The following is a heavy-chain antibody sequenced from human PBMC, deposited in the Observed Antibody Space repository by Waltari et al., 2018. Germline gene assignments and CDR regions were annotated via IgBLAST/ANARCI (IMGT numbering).Heavy chain of an antibody. D-gene: IGHD1-1*01. V-gene: IGHV3-53*01. Sequence: EVQLVESGGGLIQPGGSLRLSCAASGFIVSSKYMSWVRQAPGKGLEWISVIYRGGSTYYADSVKGRFTISRDNSKNTVFLQMNSLRAEDTAVYYCAREVGDWSDALGYWGQGTLVTVSS. CDR1: GFIVSSKY. CDR3: AREVGDWSDALGY. CDR2: IYRGGST. J-gene: IGHJ4*02.